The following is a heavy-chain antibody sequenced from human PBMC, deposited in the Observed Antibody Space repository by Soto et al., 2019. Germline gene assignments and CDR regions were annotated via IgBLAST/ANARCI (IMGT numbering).Heavy chain of an antibody. CDR3: ARDMEAVVTGLVYYYYGMDV. D-gene: IGHD2-15*01. V-gene: IGHV3-21*01. J-gene: IGHJ6*02. Sequence: EVQLVESGGGLVKPGGSLRLSCAASGFTFSSYSMNWVRQAPGKGLEWVSSISSSSSYIYYADSVKGRFTISRDNAKNSLYLQMNSLRAEDTAVYYCARDMEAVVTGLVYYYYGMDVWGQGTTVTVSS. CDR1: GFTFSSYS. CDR2: ISSSSSYI.